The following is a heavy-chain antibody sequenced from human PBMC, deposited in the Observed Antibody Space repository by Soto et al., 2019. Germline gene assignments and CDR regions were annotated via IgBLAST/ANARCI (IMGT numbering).Heavy chain of an antibody. Sequence: QVRLVESGGGVVEPGRSLRLSCVASGFTINRFGMEWVRQAPGQGLEWVALISSDGRNEYYSDSVKGRFTISRDMSKNTVYLQMNSLRVEDTAVYYCASVADYWGQGTLVTVSS. CDR3: ASVADY. CDR2: ISSDGRNE. D-gene: IGHD2-21*01. V-gene: IGHV3-30*03. CDR1: GFTINRFG. J-gene: IGHJ4*02.